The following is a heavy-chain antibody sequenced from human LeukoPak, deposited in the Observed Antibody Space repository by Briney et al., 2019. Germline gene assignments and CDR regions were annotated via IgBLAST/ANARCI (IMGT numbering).Heavy chain of an antibody. Sequence: GGSLRLSCAASGFTVSSDHMSWVRQAPEKGLEWVSVIYSGGTTEYADSVKGRFTISRDNFKNILYLQMNSLRAEDTAVYYCARVWELSFDYWGQGTLVTVSS. CDR3: ARVWELSFDY. V-gene: IGHV3-53*01. CDR2: IYSGGTT. CDR1: GFTVSSDH. J-gene: IGHJ4*02. D-gene: IGHD1-26*01.